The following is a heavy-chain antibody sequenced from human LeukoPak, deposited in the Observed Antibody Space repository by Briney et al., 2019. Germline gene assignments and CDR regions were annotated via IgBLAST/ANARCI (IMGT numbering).Heavy chain of an antibody. Sequence: GGSLRLSCAASGFTFSSYAMHWVRQAPGKGLEWVAVISYDGSNKYYADSVKGRFTISRDNSKNTLYLQMNSLRAEDTAVYYCARPRWFGELSGLIHTQGDAFDIWGQGTMVTVSS. J-gene: IGHJ3*02. D-gene: IGHD3-10*01. CDR1: GFTFSSYA. V-gene: IGHV3-30-3*01. CDR3: ARPRWFGELSGLIHTQGDAFDI. CDR2: ISYDGSNK.